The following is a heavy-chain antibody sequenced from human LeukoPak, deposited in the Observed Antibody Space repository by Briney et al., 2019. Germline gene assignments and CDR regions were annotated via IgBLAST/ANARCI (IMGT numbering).Heavy chain of an antibody. J-gene: IGHJ4*02. V-gene: IGHV3-48*04. CDR3: ARIPAAGKGGY. CDR1: GFTFSSYS. D-gene: IGHD6-13*01. Sequence: PGGSLRLSCAASGFTFSSYSMNWVRQAPGKGLEWVSYISSSSSTIYYADSVKGRFTISRDNAKNSLYLQMNSLRAEDTAVYYCARIPAAGKGGYWGQGTLVTVSS. CDR2: ISSSSSTI.